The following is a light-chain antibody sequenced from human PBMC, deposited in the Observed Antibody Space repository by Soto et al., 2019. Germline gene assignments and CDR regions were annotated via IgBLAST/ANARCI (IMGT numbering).Light chain of an antibody. CDR3: ETWNSNTRV. Sequence: SWAQSALGSSVNLTCTLSSGHRSYIIAWHQQQPGKAPRFLMRLESSGSQNKGSGVPDRFSGSSSGAARYLTISNLQSEDEADYYCETWNSNTRVFGGGTKLTVL. CDR2: LESSGSQ. CDR1: SGHRSYI. V-gene: IGLV4-60*03. J-gene: IGLJ3*02.